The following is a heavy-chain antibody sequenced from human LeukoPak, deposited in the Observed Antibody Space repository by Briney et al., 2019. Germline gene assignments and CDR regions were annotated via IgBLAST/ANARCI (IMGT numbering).Heavy chain of an antibody. CDR1: GYTFTGYY. CDR3: ARAKKIRYCSSTSCSSHDAFDI. J-gene: IGHJ3*02. Sequence: GASVKVSCKASGYTFTGYYMHWVRQAPGQGLEWMGWINPNSGGTNYAQKFQGKVTMTRDTSISTAYMELSRLRSEDTAVYYCARAKKIRYCSSTSCSSHDAFDIWGQGTMVTVSS. CDR2: INPNSGGT. V-gene: IGHV1-2*02. D-gene: IGHD2-2*01.